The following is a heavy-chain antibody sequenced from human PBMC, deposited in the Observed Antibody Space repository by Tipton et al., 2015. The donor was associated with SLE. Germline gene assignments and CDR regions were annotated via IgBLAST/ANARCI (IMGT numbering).Heavy chain of an antibody. J-gene: IGHJ3*02. D-gene: IGHD3-16*01. CDR2: INPSTGDT. CDR1: GYTFNAYY. Sequence: QLVQSGAEVKKPGAALKVSCETSGYTFNAYYIHWVRQAPGQGLEWMGRINPSTGDTNSAQKFQGRVTMTRDTSISTAYMELSRLRSDDTAVYYCARDYYDSKSPRSAFDMWGQGTMVTVSS. CDR3: ARDYYDSKSPRSAFDM. V-gene: IGHV1-2*06.